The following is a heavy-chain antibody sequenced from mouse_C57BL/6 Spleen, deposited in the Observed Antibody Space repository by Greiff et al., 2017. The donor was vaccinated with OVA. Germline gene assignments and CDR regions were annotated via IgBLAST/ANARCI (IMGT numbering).Heavy chain of an antibody. D-gene: IGHD2-2*01. CDR1: GYTFTSYW. CDR2: INPSSGYT. CDR3: ANGYDGEAWFAY. V-gene: IGHV1-7*01. Sequence: QVQLQQSGAELAKPGASVKLSCKASGYTFTSYWMHWVKQRPGQGLEWIGYINPSSGYTTYNQKFKDKATLTADKSSSTAYMQLSSLTYEDSAVYYCANGYDGEAWFAYWGQGTLVTVSA. J-gene: IGHJ3*01.